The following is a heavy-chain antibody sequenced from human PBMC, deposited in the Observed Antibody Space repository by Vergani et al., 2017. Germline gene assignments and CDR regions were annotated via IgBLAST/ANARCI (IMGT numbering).Heavy chain of an antibody. D-gene: IGHD6-25*01. CDR1: GFTFRSYG. CDR2: IWYDGSNK. CDR3: ARDRGYSTGGGFDY. V-gene: IGHV3-33*01. J-gene: IGHJ4*02. Sequence: QVQLVESGGGVVQPGRSLRLSCAASGFTFRSYGMHWVRQVPGKGLEWVAVIWYDGSNKYYVDSVKGRFTISRDNSKNTLYLQMNSLRAEDTAVYYCARDRGYSTGGGFDYWGQGTLVSVSS.